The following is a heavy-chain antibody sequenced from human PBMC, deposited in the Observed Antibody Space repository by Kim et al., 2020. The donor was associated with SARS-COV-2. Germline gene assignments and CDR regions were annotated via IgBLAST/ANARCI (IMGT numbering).Heavy chain of an antibody. CDR2: EK. J-gene: IGHJ5*02. V-gene: IGHV3-7*01. D-gene: IGHD3-16*01. CDR3: ARDIRGTWFDP. Sequence: EKYYIDSVKGRITISRDNAKTLMYLQMSGLRAEDTAVYYCARDIRGTWFDPWGQGTLVTVSS.